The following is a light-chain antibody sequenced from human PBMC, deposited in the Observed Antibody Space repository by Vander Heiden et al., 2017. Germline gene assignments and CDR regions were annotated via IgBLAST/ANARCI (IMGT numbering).Light chain of an antibody. CDR1: QSIHYY. Sequence: DIQMTQSPSTLSASVGDRVTVTCRASQSIHYYLAWFQQKPGKAPNLLISNASNLESGVPSRFSGSGSGTEFTLTITRLQPDDFATYFWQQYHSPWTFGQGTKLE. V-gene: IGKV1-5*01. CDR3: QQYHSPWT. J-gene: IGKJ1*01. CDR2: NAS.